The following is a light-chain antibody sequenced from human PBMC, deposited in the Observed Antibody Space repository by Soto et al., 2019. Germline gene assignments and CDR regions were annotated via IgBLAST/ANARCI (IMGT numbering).Light chain of an antibody. CDR2: GAS. CDR1: QGISSY. J-gene: IGKJ1*01. V-gene: IGKV3-20*01. CDR3: QQYGSSPRT. Sequence: EIVLTQSPATMSLSPGVRATLSCRASQGISSYSAWYQQKPGQAPRLVICGASSRATGIPDRFSGSGSGTDFTLTISRLEPEDFAVYYCQQYGSSPRTFGQGTKVDIK.